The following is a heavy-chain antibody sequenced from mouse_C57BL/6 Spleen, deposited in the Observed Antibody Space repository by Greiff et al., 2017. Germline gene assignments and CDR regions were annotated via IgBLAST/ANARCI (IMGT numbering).Heavy chain of an antibody. Sequence: VQLQQSGAELMKPGASVKLSCKATGYTFTGYWIEWVKQRPGHGLEWIGEILPGSGSTNYNEKFKGKATFTADTSSNTAYMQLSSLTTEDSAIYYCAREELTTMVTEDAMDYWGQGTSGTVSS. J-gene: IGHJ4*01. CDR3: AREELTTMVTEDAMDY. D-gene: IGHD2-2*01. CDR2: ILPGSGST. CDR1: GYTFTGYW. V-gene: IGHV1-9*01.